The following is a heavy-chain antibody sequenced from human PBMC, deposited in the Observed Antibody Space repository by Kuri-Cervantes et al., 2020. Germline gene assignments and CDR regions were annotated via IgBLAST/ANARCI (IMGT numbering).Heavy chain of an antibody. D-gene: IGHD7-27*01. Sequence: GGSLRLSCAASGFTFSSYAMHWVRQAPGKGLEWVAVIWYDGSYKYYSDSVTGRFTISRDNSKNTLYLQMNSLRVEVTAVYYCARGLGQLGTSFDYWGQGTLVPSPQ. CDR3: ARGLGQLGTSFDY. CDR2: IWYDGSYK. J-gene: IGHJ4*02. CDR1: GFTFSSYA. V-gene: IGHV3-33*08.